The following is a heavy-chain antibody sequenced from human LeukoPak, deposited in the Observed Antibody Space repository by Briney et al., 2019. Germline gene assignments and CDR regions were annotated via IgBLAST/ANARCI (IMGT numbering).Heavy chain of an antibody. CDR1: GFTFSSYP. V-gene: IGHV3-30*09. J-gene: IGHJ4*02. CDR2: ISSDGIHR. Sequence: PGGSLRLSCATSGFTFSSYPMHWVRQTPGRGLEWVARISSDGIHRHYADSVKGRFAVSRDNSRNTMYLQLNSLRTEDTAVYYCARDGDYNSGYGKDYWGQGTLVTVSS. D-gene: IGHD4-17*01. CDR3: ARDGDYNSGYGKDY.